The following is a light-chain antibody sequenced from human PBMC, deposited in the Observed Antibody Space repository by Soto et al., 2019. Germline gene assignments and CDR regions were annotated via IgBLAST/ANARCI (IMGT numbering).Light chain of an antibody. CDR2: DAS. J-gene: IGKJ5*01. Sequence: IVLTQSPATLSLSPGERATLSCRASQSVVNYLAWYQQKPGQAPRLLIYDASNRATGIPARFSGSGSETDFTLTISSLEPEDFAVYYCQQRRSWPITFGQGTRLEIK. CDR1: QSVVNY. CDR3: QQRRSWPIT. V-gene: IGKV3-11*01.